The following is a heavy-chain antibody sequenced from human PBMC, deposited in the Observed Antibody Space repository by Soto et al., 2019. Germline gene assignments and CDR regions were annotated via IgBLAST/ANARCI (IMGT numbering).Heavy chain of an antibody. CDR1: GFTFSSYS. V-gene: IGHV3-48*01. CDR2: ISSTSATI. Sequence: PEGSLRLSCTSSGFTFSSYSINLVRQAPGQGLEWISYISSTSATIYYAESVRGRFTVSRDNAKNSVYLQMNSLRAEDTAVYFCARAKSLEYNWFDTWGQGTPVTVSS. CDR3: ARAKSLEYNWFDT. J-gene: IGHJ5*02.